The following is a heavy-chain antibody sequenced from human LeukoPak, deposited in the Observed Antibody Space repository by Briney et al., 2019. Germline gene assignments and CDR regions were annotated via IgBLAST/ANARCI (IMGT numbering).Heavy chain of an antibody. CDR2: ISNDGSNK. V-gene: IGHV3-30*03. CDR3: ARDREYNYGLDY. J-gene: IGHJ4*02. D-gene: IGHD5-18*01. Sequence: GRSLRLSCAASGFTFSSYDMHWVRQAPGKGLEWVAFISNDGSNKYYADSMKGRLTTSRDNSKNTLSLQMNSLRAEDTAVYHCARDREYNYGLDYWGRGTLVTVSS. CDR1: GFTFSSYD.